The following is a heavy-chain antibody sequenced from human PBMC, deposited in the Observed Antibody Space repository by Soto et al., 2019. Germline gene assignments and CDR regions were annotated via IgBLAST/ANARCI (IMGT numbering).Heavy chain of an antibody. CDR2: IIPISGTT. CDR3: AREGWGYYYYMDV. V-gene: IGHV1-69*05. Sequence: SVKVSCKASGGTFSSYAISWVRQAPGQGLEWMGGIIPISGTTSYAQKFQGRVTMTTNNSISTAYMELSSLRSEDTAVYYCAREGWGYYYYMDVWGKGTTVTVSS. D-gene: IGHD1-26*01. J-gene: IGHJ6*03. CDR1: GGTFSSYA.